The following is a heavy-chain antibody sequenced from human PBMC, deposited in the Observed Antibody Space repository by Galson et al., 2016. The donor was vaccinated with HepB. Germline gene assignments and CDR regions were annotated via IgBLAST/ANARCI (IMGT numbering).Heavy chain of an antibody. CDR2: ISHSGSS. CDR1: AGTINIGGYF. V-gene: IGHV4-31*03. CDR3: ARYGSWTGFDS. Sequence: TLSLTCTVSAGTINIGGYFWIWIRQHPGRGREWIGDISHSGSSYFNPSLQSRITISVGTSKNQFSLDLRSVTAADTAVYFWARYGSWTGFDSWGQGTLVTVSS. D-gene: IGHD6-13*01. J-gene: IGHJ4*02.